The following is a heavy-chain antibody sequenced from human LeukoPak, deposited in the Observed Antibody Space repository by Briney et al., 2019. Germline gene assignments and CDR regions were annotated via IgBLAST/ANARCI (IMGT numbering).Heavy chain of an antibody. V-gene: IGHV3-7*03. D-gene: IGHD5-24*01. CDR3: ARGEGWLQLYYFDH. CDR1: GFTFSSYW. CDR2: IKQDGSEK. J-gene: IGHJ4*02. Sequence: PGGSLRLSCAASGFTFSSYWMSWGRQAPGKGLEWVANIKQDGSEKYYVDSVKGRFTISRDNAKNSLYLQLNSLRAEDTAVYYCARGEGWLQLYYFDHWGQGTLVTVSS.